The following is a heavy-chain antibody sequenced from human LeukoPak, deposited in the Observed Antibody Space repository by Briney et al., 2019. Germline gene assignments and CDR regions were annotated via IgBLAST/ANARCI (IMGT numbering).Heavy chain of an antibody. V-gene: IGHV4-61*02. J-gene: IGHJ3*02. CDR2: IYTSGST. Sequence: SETLSLTCTVSGGSISSGSYYWSWIRQPAGKGLEWIGRIYTSGSTNYNPSLKSRVTISVDTSKNQFSLKLSSVTAADTAVYYCAGDQLTTVTSDGDAFDIWGQGTMVTVSS. D-gene: IGHD4-17*01. CDR3: AGDQLTTVTSDGDAFDI. CDR1: GGSISSGSYY.